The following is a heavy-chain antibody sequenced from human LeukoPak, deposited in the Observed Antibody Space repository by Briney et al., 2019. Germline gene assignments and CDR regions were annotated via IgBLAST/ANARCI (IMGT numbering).Heavy chain of an antibody. CDR1: TFDLSPYE. CDR3: AKASGRWLPKAPFDY. D-gene: IGHD5-24*01. CDR2: ISSTDGSV. Sequence: GESLRLSCVASTFDLSPYEMSWVRQAPGKGLEWISYISSTDGSVHYADSVKGRFTISRDNSKNTLYLQMNSLRAEDTAVYYCAKASGRWLPKAPFDYWGQGTLVTVSS. V-gene: IGHV3-23*01. J-gene: IGHJ4*02.